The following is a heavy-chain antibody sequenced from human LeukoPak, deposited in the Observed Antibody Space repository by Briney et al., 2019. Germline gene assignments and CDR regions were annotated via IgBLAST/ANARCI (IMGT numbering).Heavy chain of an antibody. V-gene: IGHV3-30*18. CDR3: AKDQGIAVAGKETEYFQH. D-gene: IGHD6-19*01. J-gene: IGHJ1*01. CDR2: ISYDGSNK. Sequence: GGSLRLSCAASGFTFSSYGVHWVRQAPGKGLEWVAVISYDGSNKYYADSVKGRFTISRDNSKNTLYLQMNSLRAEDTAVYYCAKDQGIAVAGKETEYFQHWGQGTLVTVSS. CDR1: GFTFSSYG.